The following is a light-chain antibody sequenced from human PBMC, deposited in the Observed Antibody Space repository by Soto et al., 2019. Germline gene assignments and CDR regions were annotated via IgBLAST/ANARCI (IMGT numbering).Light chain of an antibody. CDR1: QSVDSSY. J-gene: IGKJ5*01. CDR2: GAS. CDR3: QQFGSPPIT. Sequence: ETVLTQSPGTLSLSPGERATLSCRASQSVDSSYLAWYQQKVGQAPRLLIYGASTRATGIPDRFRGSGSGTDFTLTISRMEPEDFAVYFCQQFGSPPITFGQGTRLEIK. V-gene: IGKV3-20*01.